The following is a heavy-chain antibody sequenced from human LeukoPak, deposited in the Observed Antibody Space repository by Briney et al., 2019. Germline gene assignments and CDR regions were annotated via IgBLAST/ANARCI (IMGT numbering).Heavy chain of an antibody. CDR1: GFTFSTYW. J-gene: IGHJ4*02. CDR2: IKQDGSER. Sequence: GGSLRLSCAASGFTFSTYWMNWARQAPGKGLEWVANIKQDGSERYYVDSVKGRFTISRDNAKNSLYLQMNSLRAEDTAVYYCARSGLSRFGFWGQGTLVTVSS. D-gene: IGHD2/OR15-2a*01. CDR3: ARSGLSRFGF. V-gene: IGHV3-7*01.